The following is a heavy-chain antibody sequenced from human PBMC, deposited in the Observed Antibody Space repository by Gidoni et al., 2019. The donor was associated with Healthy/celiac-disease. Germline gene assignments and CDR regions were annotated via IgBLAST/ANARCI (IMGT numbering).Heavy chain of an antibody. CDR2: IYHSGST. D-gene: IGHD6-13*01. CDR1: GYSISSGYY. J-gene: IGHJ6*02. CDR3: ARGEAAAMDV. Sequence: QVQLQESGPGRVKPSETLSLNCAVSGYSISSGYYWGWIRQPPGKGLEWIGSIYHSGSTYYNPSLKSRVTISVDTSKTQFSLKLSSVTAADTAVYYCARGEAAAMDVWGQGTTVTVSS. V-gene: IGHV4-38-2*01.